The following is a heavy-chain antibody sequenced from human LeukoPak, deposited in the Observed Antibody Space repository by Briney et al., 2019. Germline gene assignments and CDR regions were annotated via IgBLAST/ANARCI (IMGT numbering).Heavy chain of an antibody. CDR3: AREYSYGYTGY. D-gene: IGHD5-18*01. J-gene: IGHJ4*02. Sequence: PSGGSLRLSCAASGFTFSSYGMHWVRQAPGKGLEWVAVIWYDGSNKYYADSVKGRFTISRDNSKNTLYLQMNSLRAEDTAVYYCAREYSYGYTGYWGQGTLVTVSS. CDR1: GFTFSSYG. CDR2: IWYDGSNK. V-gene: IGHV3-33*01.